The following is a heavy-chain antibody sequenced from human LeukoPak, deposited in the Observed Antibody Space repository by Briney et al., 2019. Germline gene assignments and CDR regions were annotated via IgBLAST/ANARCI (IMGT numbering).Heavy chain of an antibody. D-gene: IGHD3-10*01. Sequence: KPSQTLSLTCTVSGGSISSGSYYWSWIRQPAGKGLEWIGRIYTSGSTNYNPSLKSRVTISVDTSKNQFSLKLSSVTAADTAVYYCARGAMVRGALDYWGQGTLVTVSS. V-gene: IGHV4-61*02. J-gene: IGHJ4*02. CDR2: IYTSGST. CDR3: ARGAMVRGALDY. CDR1: GGSISSGSYY.